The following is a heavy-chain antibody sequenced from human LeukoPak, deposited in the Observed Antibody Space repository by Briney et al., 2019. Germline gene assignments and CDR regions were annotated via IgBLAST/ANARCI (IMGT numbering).Heavy chain of an antibody. CDR2: ISYDGSNK. Sequence: GGSLRLSCAASGFTFSSYAMHWVRQAPGKGLGVAVISYDGSNKYYADSVKGRFTISRDNSKNTLYLQMNSLRAEDTAVYYCARKWSRIFDYWGQGTLVTVSS. CDR1: GFTFSSYA. V-gene: IGHV3-30-3*01. D-gene: IGHD2-15*01. CDR3: ARKWSRIFDY. J-gene: IGHJ4*02.